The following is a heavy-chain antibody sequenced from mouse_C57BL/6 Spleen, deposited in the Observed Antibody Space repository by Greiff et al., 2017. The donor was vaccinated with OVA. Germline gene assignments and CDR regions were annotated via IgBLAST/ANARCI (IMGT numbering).Heavy chain of an antibody. CDR2: IYPGDGDT. CDR3: ARSDYDGYSAY. V-gene: IGHV1-80*01. J-gene: IGHJ3*01. CDR1: GYAFSSYW. Sequence: QVQLKESGAELVKPGASVKISCKASGYAFSSYWMNWVKQRPGKGLEWIGQIYPGDGDTNYNGKFKGKATLTADKSSSTAYMQLSSLTSEDSAVYFCARSDYDGYSAYWGQGTLVTVSA. D-gene: IGHD2-3*01.